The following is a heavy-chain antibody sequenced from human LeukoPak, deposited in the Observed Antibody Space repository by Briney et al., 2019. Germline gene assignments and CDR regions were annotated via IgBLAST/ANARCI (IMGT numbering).Heavy chain of an antibody. J-gene: IGHJ6*02. CDR1: GFTFDDYA. CDR2: ISWNSGSI. Sequence: GRSLRLSCAASGFTFDDYAMHWVRQAPGKGLEWVSGISWNSGSIGYADSMKGRFTISRDNAKNSLYLQMNSLRAEDTALYYCAKGYYGSGSFYDGDYYYYYGMDVWGQGTTVTVSS. CDR3: AKGYYGSGSFYDGDYYYYYGMDV. D-gene: IGHD3-10*01. V-gene: IGHV3-9*01.